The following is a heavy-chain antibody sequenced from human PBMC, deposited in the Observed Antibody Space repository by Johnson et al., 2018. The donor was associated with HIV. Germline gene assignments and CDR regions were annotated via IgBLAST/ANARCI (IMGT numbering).Heavy chain of an antibody. V-gene: IGHV3-30*03. CDR1: RFTFSRYG. Sequence: QVQLMESGGGVVQPGRSLRLSCAASRFTFSRYGMHWVRQAPGKGLEWVAVIPYDGSNTYYADSVKGRFTISRDNSKNTLYLQMNSLRAEDTAVYYCARDTDDFWSGAGAFDIWGQGTMVTVSS. CDR3: ARDTDDFWSGAGAFDI. J-gene: IGHJ3*02. D-gene: IGHD3-3*01. CDR2: IPYDGSNT.